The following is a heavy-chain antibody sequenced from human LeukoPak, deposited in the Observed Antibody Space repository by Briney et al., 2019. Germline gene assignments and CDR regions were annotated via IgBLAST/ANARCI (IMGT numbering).Heavy chain of an antibody. D-gene: IGHD6-19*01. V-gene: IGHV4-4*07. J-gene: IGHJ4*02. CDR3: ARGSGWYPAY. Sequence: PSETLSLTCTVSGVSISSYYWSWIRQPAGKGLEWIGRIYASGSTNYNPSLKSRVTMSIDTSKNQFSLKLNSVTAADTAVYYCARGSGWYPAYWGQGTLVTVSS. CDR2: IYASGST. CDR1: GVSISSYY.